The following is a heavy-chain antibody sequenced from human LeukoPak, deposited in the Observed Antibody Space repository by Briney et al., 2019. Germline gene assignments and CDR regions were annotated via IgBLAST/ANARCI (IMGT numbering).Heavy chain of an antibody. CDR3: ARRLWAYCGGDCYAQFFDP. D-gene: IGHD2-21*02. CDR1: GYTFTSYY. V-gene: IGHV1-46*01. Sequence: ASVKVSCKASGYTFTSYYMHWVRQAPGQGLEWMGIINPSGGSTSYAQKFQGRVTMTRDTSTSTVYMELSSLRSEDTAVYYCARRLWAYCGGDCYAQFFDPWGQGTLVTVSS. CDR2: INPSGGST. J-gene: IGHJ5*02.